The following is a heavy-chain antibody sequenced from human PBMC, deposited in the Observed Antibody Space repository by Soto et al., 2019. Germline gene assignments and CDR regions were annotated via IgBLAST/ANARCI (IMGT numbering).Heavy chain of an antibody. CDR1: GFSFVSYG. CDR2: ISYDGSSK. V-gene: IGHV3-30*18. D-gene: IGHD6-6*01. Sequence: QVQLVESGGGVVQPGRSLRLSCAASGFSFVSYGMHWVRQAPGKGLERVAVISYDGSSKYYADSVQGRFTLSRNNSENTLYMQMDSLSFEEAAVSYCSKGAPPPNRGSDPYFYGVMDVGGLGTTVTVSS. J-gene: IGHJ6*02. CDR3: SKGAPPPNRGSDPYFYGVMDV.